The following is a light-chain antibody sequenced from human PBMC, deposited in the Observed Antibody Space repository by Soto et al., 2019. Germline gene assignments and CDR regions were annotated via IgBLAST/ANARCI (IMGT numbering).Light chain of an antibody. Sequence: AIQMTQSPSSLSASVRDRVTITCRASQGIRHELSWSQQRPGNAPTLLISAASRVQSGVPSSFSGRGSGTDFTLTVNSLQAEDFATYYCQQSYTSPTTFGQGTRLEIK. CDR1: QGIRHE. V-gene: IGKV1-6*01. CDR3: QQSYTSPTT. CDR2: AAS. J-gene: IGKJ5*01.